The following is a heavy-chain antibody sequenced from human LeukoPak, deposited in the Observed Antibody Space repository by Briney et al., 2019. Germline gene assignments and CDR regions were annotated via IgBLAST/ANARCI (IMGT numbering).Heavy chain of an antibody. CDR3: ARGAIPGVNWFDP. CDR2: VSGSGGST. V-gene: IGHV3-23*01. J-gene: IGHJ5*02. Sequence: GGSLRLSCAASGFTFSSYAMSWVRQAPGKGLEWVSGVSGSGGSTYYADSVKGRFTISRDNSKNTLYLQMNSLRAEDTAVYYCARGAIPGVNWFDPWGQGTLVTVSS. D-gene: IGHD2-21*01. CDR1: GFTFSSYA.